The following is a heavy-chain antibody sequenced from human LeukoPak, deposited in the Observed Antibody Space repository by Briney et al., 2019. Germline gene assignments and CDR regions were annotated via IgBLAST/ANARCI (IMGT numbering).Heavy chain of an antibody. V-gene: IGHV3-23*01. J-gene: IGHJ4*02. CDR1: GFTFSSYA. CDR3: AKGAVLLWFGDLYFDY. Sequence: GGSLRLSCAASGFTFSSYAMSWLRQAPGKGLEWVSTISGSGGSTYYADAVKGRFTISKDNSKNTLYLQMNNLRAEDTAEYYCAKGAVLLWFGDLYFDYWGQGTLVTVSS. CDR2: ISGSGGST. D-gene: IGHD3-10*01.